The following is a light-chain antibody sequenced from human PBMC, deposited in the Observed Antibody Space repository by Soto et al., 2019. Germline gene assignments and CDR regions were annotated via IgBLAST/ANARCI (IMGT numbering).Light chain of an antibody. CDR2: SNT. CDR3: QSYDSILTGSE. J-gene: IGLJ3*02. Sequence: QSVLTQPPSVSGAPGQRVTISCTGSSSNIGAGSDVHWYQQLPGTAPKLLIYSNTNRPSGVPDRFSGSKSGTSASLAITGLQAGDEADYYCQSYDSILTGSEFGGGTKLTVL. V-gene: IGLV1-40*01. CDR1: SSNIGAGSD.